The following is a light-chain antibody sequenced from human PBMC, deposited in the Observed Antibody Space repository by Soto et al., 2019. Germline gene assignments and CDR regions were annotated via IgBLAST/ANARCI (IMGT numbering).Light chain of an antibody. J-gene: IGLJ1*01. CDR1: SSDVGGYDY. Sequence: QSVLTQPASVSGSPGQSITISCTGTSSDVGGYDYVSWYQQLPGKAPKLLIYDVNNRPSGVSHRFSGSKSGNTASLTISGLQAEDEADYYYSSYTGSSTFVFGTGTKVTVL. V-gene: IGLV2-14*03. CDR3: SSYTGSSTFV. CDR2: DVN.